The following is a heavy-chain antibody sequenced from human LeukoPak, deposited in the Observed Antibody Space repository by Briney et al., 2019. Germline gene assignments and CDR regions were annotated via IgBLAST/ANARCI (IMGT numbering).Heavy chain of an antibody. J-gene: IGHJ4*02. V-gene: IGHV4-59*01. Sequence: SETLSLTCTVSGGSISSYYWSWIRQPPGKGLEWIGYIYYSGSTNYNPSLKSRVTISADTSKNQFSLKLSSVTAADTAVYYCARGPYGDSVGYWGQGTLVTVSS. CDR3: ARGPYGDSVGY. CDR1: GGSISSYY. CDR2: IYYSGST. D-gene: IGHD4-17*01.